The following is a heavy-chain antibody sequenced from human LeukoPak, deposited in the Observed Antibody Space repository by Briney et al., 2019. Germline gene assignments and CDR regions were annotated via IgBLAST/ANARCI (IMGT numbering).Heavy chain of an antibody. V-gene: IGHV3-7*01. J-gene: IGHJ4*01. CDR2: IHLNGGEK. CDR1: GFTFSDYW. D-gene: IGHD6-13*01. CDR3: ARDGAAAGLYFDL. Sequence: GGSLRLSCAVSGFTFSDYWMNWVRQAPGKGLELVASIHLNGGEKSYVDSVKGRFTISRDNPKNSLYLQMSSLRAEDTGVYYCARDGAAAGLYFDLWGQGTLVTVSS.